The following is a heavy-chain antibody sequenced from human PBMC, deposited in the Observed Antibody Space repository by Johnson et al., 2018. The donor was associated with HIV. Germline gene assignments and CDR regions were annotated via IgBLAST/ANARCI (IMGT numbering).Heavy chain of an antibody. CDR3: AREGEYCTGGSCYNAFDI. CDR1: GFTFSSYG. Sequence: QVQLVESGGGVVQPGGSLRLSCAASGFTFSSYGMHWVRQAPGKGLEWVAFIRYDGGNKYYADSLMGRFTISRDNAKKSLYLQINSLRAEDTALYYCAREGEYCTGGSCYNAFDIWGQGTMVIVSS. V-gene: IGHV3-30*02. CDR2: IRYDGGNK. J-gene: IGHJ3*02. D-gene: IGHD2-15*01.